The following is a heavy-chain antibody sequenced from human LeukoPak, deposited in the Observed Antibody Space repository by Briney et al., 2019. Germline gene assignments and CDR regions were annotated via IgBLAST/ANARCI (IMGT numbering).Heavy chain of an antibody. Sequence: SGTLSLTCAVSGGSISSSNWWSWVRQPPGKGLEWIGEIYHSGSTNYNPSLKSRVTISVDKSKNQFSLKLSSVTAADTAVYYCARSSGYDFRIFAFDIWGQGTMVTVSS. CDR2: IYHSGST. V-gene: IGHV4-4*02. D-gene: IGHD5-12*01. J-gene: IGHJ3*02. CDR3: ARSSGYDFRIFAFDI. CDR1: GGSISSSNW.